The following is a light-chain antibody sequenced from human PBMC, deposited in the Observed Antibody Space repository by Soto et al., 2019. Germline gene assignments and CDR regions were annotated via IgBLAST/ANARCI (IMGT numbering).Light chain of an antibody. CDR1: SSDVGGYKY. CDR2: EVS. V-gene: IGLV2-8*01. CDR3: SSYAGSNNWV. Sequence: QSALTQPPSASGSPGQSVTIPCTGTSSDVGGYKYVSWYHQHPGKAPKLMIYEVSKRPSGVPDRFSGSKSGNTASLTVSGLQAEDEADYYCSSYAGSNNWVFGGGTKLTVL. J-gene: IGLJ3*02.